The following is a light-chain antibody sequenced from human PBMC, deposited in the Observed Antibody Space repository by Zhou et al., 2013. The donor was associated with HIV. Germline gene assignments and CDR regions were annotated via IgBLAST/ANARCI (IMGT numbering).Light chain of an antibody. V-gene: IGKV3-20*01. CDR3: QTYGGSPLYT. CDR1: QSVSSSY. J-gene: IGKJ2*01. CDR2: GAS. Sequence: EVVMTQSPSTLSVSPGERATLSCRASQSVSSSYVVWYQQKPGQAPRVLMYGASNRATGIPDRFSGAGSGTDFTLTISRLEPEDFAVYYCQTYGGSPLYTFGQGTKLEIK.